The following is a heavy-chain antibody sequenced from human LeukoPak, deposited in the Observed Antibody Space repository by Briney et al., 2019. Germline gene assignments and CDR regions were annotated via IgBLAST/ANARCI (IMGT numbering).Heavy chain of an antibody. CDR3: ARYSSGLEAFDI. V-gene: IGHV3-53*01. Sequence: PGGSLRLPCAPSGLTVSSLYMSWVRQAPGKGLEWVSLIYSGGSTSYPDSVRGRFTISRDNSKNTLYLQMNSLRVEDTALYYCARYSSGLEAFDIWGQGTLVTVSS. D-gene: IGHD6-19*01. J-gene: IGHJ3*02. CDR2: IYSGGST. CDR1: GLTVSSLY.